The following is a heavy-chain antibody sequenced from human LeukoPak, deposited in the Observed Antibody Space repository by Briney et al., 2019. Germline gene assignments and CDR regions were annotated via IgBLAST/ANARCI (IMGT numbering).Heavy chain of an antibody. V-gene: IGHV3-74*01. J-gene: IGHJ4*02. CDR1: GFTFSSYW. D-gene: IGHD6-25*01. CDR3: VSRPLTAEDY. CDR2: INSDGSRT. Sequence: GGSLRLSCAASGFTFSSYWMHWVRQPPGKGLVWVSRINSDGSRTSYADSVKGRFTISRDNAKNTLYLQMNSLRAEDTAVYYCVSRPLTAEDYWGQGTLATVSS.